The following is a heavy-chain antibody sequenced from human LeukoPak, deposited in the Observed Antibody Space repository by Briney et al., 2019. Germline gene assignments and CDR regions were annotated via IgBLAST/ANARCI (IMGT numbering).Heavy chain of an antibody. CDR3: AKDLHFGVDNYYCYGMDV. J-gene: IGHJ6*02. V-gene: IGHV3-9*01. CDR1: GFTFDDYA. CDR2: ISWNSGSI. Sequence: PGGSLRLSCAASGFTFDDYAMHWVRQAPGKGLEWVSGISWNSGSIGYADSVKGRFTISRDNAKNSLYLQMNSLRAEDTALYYCAKDLHFGVDNYYCYGMDVWGQGTAVTVSS. D-gene: IGHD3-3*01.